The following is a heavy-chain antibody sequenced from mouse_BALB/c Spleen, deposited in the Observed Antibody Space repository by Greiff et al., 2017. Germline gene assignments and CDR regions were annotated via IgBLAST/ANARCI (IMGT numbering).Heavy chain of an antibody. D-gene: IGHD2-3*01. CDR3: ARSEGYFSY. V-gene: IGHV1-54*01. CDR1: GYAFTHYL. J-gene: IGHJ3*01. CDR2: INPGSGGT. Sequence: VKLQESGAELVRPGTSVKVSCKASGYAFTHYLIEWVKQRPGQGLEWIGVINPGSGGTNYNEKFKGKATLTADKSSSTAYMQLSSLTSDDSAVYFCARSEGYFSYWGQGTLVTVSA.